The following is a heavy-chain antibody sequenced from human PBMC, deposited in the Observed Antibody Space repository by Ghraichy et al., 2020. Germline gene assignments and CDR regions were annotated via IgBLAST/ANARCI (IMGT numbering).Heavy chain of an antibody. CDR1: GFTFDDYT. V-gene: IGHV3-43*01. CDR2: ISWDGGST. J-gene: IGHJ4*02. D-gene: IGHD6-19*01. CDR3: AKGPGVAGFLRGFDY. Sequence: GGSLRLSCAASGFTFDDYTMHWVRQAPGKGLEWVSLISWDGGSTYYADSVKGRFTISRDNSKNSLYLQMNSLRTEDTALYYCAKGPGVAGFLRGFDYWGQGTLVTVSS.